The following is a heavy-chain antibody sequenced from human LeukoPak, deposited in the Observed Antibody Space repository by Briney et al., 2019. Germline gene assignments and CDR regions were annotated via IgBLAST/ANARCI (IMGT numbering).Heavy chain of an antibody. Sequence: ASVKVSCKASGYTFTSYGISWVRQAPGQGLEWMGWISAYNGNTNYAQKLQGRVTMTTDTSTSTAYTELRSLRSDDTAVYYCARTSPGGIYYYYMDVWGKGTTVTVSS. CDR3: ARTSPGGIYYYYMDV. CDR1: GYTFTSYG. J-gene: IGHJ6*03. V-gene: IGHV1-18*01. D-gene: IGHD2-2*01. CDR2: ISAYNGNT.